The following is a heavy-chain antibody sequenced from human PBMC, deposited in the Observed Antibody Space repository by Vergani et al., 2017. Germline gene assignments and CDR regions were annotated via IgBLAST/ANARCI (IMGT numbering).Heavy chain of an antibody. V-gene: IGHV4-34*01. CDR1: GGSFSGYY. Sequence: QVQLQQWGAGLLKPSETLSLTCAVYGGSFSGYYWSWIRQPPGKGLEWIGEIYHSGSTNYNPSLKSRVTISVDKSKNQFSLRLSSVTAADTAVYYCARDSYCSGGNCYAFDYWGQGTLVTVSS. CDR2: IYHSGST. D-gene: IGHD2-15*01. J-gene: IGHJ4*02. CDR3: ARDSYCSGGNCYAFDY.